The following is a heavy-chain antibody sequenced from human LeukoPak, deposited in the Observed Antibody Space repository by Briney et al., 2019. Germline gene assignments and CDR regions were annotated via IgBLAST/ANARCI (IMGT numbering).Heavy chain of an antibody. CDR2: ISGSGGST. CDR1: GFTFSSYA. J-gene: IGHJ4*02. V-gene: IGHV3-23*01. Sequence: GGSLRLSCAASGFTFSSYAMSWVRQAPGKGLEWVSAISGSGGSTYYADSVKGRFTISRDNSKNTLYLQMNSLRAEDTAVYYCARTRAMVNSFFDYWGQGTLVTVSS. D-gene: IGHD5-18*01. CDR3: ARTRAMVNSFFDY.